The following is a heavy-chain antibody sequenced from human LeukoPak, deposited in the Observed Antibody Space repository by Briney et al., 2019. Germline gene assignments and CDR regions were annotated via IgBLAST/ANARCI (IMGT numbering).Heavy chain of an antibody. CDR2: ISRSSSTI. Sequence: PGGSLRPSCAASGFTFSSYRMNRVRQAPGRGLDWVSYISRSSSTIYYADSVKGRFTISRDNAKNSLSMQMNSMSDEDTAVYHCARDLQYYYGSADDGFDIWGEGTMVTVSS. CDR1: GFTFSSYR. D-gene: IGHD3-10*01. J-gene: IGHJ3*02. CDR3: ARDLQYYYGSADDGFDI. V-gene: IGHV3-48*02.